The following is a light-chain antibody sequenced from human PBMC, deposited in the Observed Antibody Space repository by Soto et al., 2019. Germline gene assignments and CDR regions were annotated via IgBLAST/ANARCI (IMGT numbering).Light chain of an antibody. CDR1: SSDVGSYNL. V-gene: IGLV2-23*02. CDR2: EVS. Sequence: QSALTQPASVSGSPGQSITISCTGTSSDVGSYNLVSWYQQHPGKAPKLMIFEVSKRPSGVSNRFSGSKSGNTAFLTISGLQAEDEADYYCCSYARTSTLVFGGGTKRTVL. J-gene: IGLJ3*02. CDR3: CSYARTSTLV.